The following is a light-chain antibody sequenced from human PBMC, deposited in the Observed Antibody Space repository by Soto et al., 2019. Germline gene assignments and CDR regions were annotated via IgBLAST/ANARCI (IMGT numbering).Light chain of an antibody. CDR2: DAS. CDR3: QHYNSYSRA. CDR1: EFISDW. V-gene: IGKV1-5*01. Sequence: QMTQSPSTVSASVGDRVTMTCRTSEFISDWLAWYQQKPGQAPKLLIYDASTLESGVPGRFSGSGVGTHFTLTISGLQPEDFATYHCQHYNSYSRAFGQGTKVDI. J-gene: IGKJ1*01.